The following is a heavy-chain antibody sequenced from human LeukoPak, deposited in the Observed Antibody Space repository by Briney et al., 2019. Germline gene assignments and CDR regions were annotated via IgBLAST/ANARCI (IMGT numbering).Heavy chain of an antibody. Sequence: PSETLSLTCTVSGVSINSHYWSWFRQPPGKGLEWIGFIYDSGSANYKSSLKSRVTMTVDTSKNQFPLKLNSVSAADTAVYYCARVLQNYYHMDVWGKGTTVTVSS. D-gene: IGHD3-3*01. CDR2: IYDSGSA. J-gene: IGHJ6*03. CDR1: GVSINSHY. V-gene: IGHV4-59*11. CDR3: ARVLQNYYHMDV.